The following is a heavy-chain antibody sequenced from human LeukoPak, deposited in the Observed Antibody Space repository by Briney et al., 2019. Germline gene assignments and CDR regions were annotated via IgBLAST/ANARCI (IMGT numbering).Heavy chain of an antibody. Sequence: GGSLRLSCAASGFTFSAYNMNWVRRTPGKGLEWVSSITTSSSYMFYADSVRGRFTISRDNADNPMYLQMNSLRSKDTAVYYCARDQSLWGTIFGVVTIGRGYAFDIWGQGTMVTVSS. D-gene: IGHD3-3*01. J-gene: IGHJ3*02. CDR1: GFTFSAYN. CDR2: ITTSSSYM. V-gene: IGHV3-21*04. CDR3: ARDQSLWGTIFGVVTIGRGYAFDI.